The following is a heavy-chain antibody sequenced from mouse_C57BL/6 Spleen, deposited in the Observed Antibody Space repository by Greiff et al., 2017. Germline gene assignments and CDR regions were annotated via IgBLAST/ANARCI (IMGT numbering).Heavy chain of an antibody. J-gene: IGHJ3*01. D-gene: IGHD2-2*01. CDR3: ASSMVKGAWFAY. CDR2: INPNYGTT. V-gene: IGHV1-39*01. Sequence: EVQLQQSGPELVKPGASVKISCKASGYSFTDYNMNWVKQSTGKSLEWIGVINPNYGTTSYNQKFKGKATLTVDRSSSTAYMQLNSLTSEDSAVYYCASSMVKGAWFAYWGQGTLVTVSA. CDR1: GYSFTDYN.